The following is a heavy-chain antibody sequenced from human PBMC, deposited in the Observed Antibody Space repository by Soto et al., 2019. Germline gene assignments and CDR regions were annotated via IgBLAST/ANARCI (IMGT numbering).Heavy chain of an antibody. J-gene: IGHJ6*02. V-gene: IGHV3-30*18. CDR2: ISYDGSNK. CDR1: GFTFSSYG. CDR3: AKVLTATPYYYYQGMDV. D-gene: IGHD2-21*02. Sequence: GGSLRLSCAASGFTFSSYGMHWVRQAPGKGLEWVSVISYDGSNKYYADSVKGRFTISRDNSKNTLYLQMNSLRAEDTAVYYCAKVLTATPYYYYQGMDVWGQGTTVTV.